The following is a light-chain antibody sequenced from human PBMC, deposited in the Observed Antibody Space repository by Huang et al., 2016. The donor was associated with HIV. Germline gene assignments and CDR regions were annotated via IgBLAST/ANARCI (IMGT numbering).Light chain of an antibody. CDR2: SAS. Sequence: IQLTQSPSSLSASVGDRVTITCRASQDISGYLTWYQQKPGKAPNLLIYSASSLQSGGPSRFSGSGSVRVFILTIRSLQPEDFATYYCQQFNSYPWTFGQGTKVDIK. CDR3: QQFNSYPWT. J-gene: IGKJ1*01. CDR1: QDISGY. V-gene: IGKV1-9*01.